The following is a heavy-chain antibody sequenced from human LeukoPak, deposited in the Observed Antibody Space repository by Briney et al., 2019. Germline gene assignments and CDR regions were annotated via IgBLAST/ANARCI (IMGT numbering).Heavy chain of an antibody. J-gene: IGHJ4*02. CDR2: IYPGDSDT. CDR3: ARHLVLDYFDY. CDR1: GYSFTSYW. V-gene: IGHV5-51*01. Sequence: GESLKISCKGSGYSFTSYWISWVRQMPGKGLEWMGIIYPGDSDTRYSPSFQGQVTISADKSVSTAYLQWSSLKASDTAMYYCARHLVLDYFDYWGQGTLVTVSS.